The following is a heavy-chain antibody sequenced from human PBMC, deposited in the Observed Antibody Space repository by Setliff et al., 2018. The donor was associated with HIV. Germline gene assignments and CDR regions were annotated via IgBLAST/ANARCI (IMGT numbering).Heavy chain of an antibody. Sequence: ASVKVSCKASGYTFTDYYIHWVRQAPGQGLEWMGRINLNSGGTNYAQKFQGRVTMTRDTSISSAYMELSRLKSDDTAVYYCATKVYCTNGVCLDAFDLWGQGTMVTVSS. CDR2: INLNSGGT. V-gene: IGHV1-2*06. CDR3: ATKVYCTNGVCLDAFDL. D-gene: IGHD2-8*01. J-gene: IGHJ3*01. CDR1: GYTFTDYY.